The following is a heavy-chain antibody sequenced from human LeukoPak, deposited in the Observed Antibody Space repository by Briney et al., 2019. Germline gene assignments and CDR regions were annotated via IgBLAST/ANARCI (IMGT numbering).Heavy chain of an antibody. Sequence: GGSLRLSCAASGFTVSSNYMSWVRQAPGKGLEWVSVTYSGGSTYYADSVKGRFTISRDNSKNTLYLQMNSLRAEDTAVYYCVRAAPRDCSPTSCSLFDNWGQGILVTVSS. CDR1: GFTVSSNY. CDR2: TYSGGST. D-gene: IGHD2-2*01. CDR3: VRAAPRDCSPTSCSLFDN. V-gene: IGHV3-53*01. J-gene: IGHJ4*02.